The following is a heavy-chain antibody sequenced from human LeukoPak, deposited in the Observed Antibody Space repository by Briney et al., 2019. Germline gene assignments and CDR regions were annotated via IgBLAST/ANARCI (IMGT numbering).Heavy chain of an antibody. CDR2: ISGSGGDA. V-gene: IGHV3-23*01. CDR1: GFTFSSYA. D-gene: IGHD6-19*01. Sequence: GGSLRLSCAASGFTFSSYAMSWVRQAPGKGLEWVSAISGSGGDAYYTDSVKGRFTISRDNSENTLYLQMNSLSAEDTAVYYCAKPKSSYRLFDYWGQGTLVTVSS. CDR3: AKPKSSYRLFDY. J-gene: IGHJ4*02.